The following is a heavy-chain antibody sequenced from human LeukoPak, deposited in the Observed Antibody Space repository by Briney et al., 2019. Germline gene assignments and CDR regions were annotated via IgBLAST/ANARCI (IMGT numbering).Heavy chain of an antibody. J-gene: IGHJ3*02. CDR3: ASLRIAAALFDAFDI. V-gene: IGHV3-21*01. CDR1: GFTFDDYA. D-gene: IGHD6-13*01. Sequence: GGSLRLSCAASGFTFDDYAMHWVRQAPGKGLEWVSSISSSSSYIYYADSVKGRFTISRDNAKNSLYLQMNSLRAEDTAVYYCASLRIAAALFDAFDIWGQGTMVTVSS. CDR2: ISSSSSYI.